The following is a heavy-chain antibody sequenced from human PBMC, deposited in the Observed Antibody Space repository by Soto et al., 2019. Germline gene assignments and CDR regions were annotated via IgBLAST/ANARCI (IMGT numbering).Heavy chain of an antibody. Sequence: GGSLRLSCAASGFTFSSYGMHWVRQAPGKGLEWVAVISYDGSNKYYADSVKGRFTISRDNSKNTLYLQMNSLRAEDTAVYYCAKGLEQWLPTERYFDYWGQGTLVTVSS. V-gene: IGHV3-30*18. J-gene: IGHJ4*02. CDR3: AKGLEQWLPTERYFDY. D-gene: IGHD6-19*01. CDR1: GFTFSSYG. CDR2: ISYDGSNK.